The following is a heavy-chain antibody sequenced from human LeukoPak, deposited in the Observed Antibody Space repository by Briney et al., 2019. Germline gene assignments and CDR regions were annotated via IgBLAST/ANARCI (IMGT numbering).Heavy chain of an antibody. CDR3: VRESVRDYYFDF. D-gene: IGHD3-10*02. CDR1: GFRFGGYA. CDR2: IRSKALYGTS. Sequence: GGSLRLSCSGSGFRFGGYALSWVRQAPGKGLEWVGFIRSKALYGTSEYAASVEGGFSISRDDSNNIVYLQMNSLKTEDTAVYFCVRESVRDYYFDFWGQGTLVTVSS. V-gene: IGHV3-49*04. J-gene: IGHJ4*02.